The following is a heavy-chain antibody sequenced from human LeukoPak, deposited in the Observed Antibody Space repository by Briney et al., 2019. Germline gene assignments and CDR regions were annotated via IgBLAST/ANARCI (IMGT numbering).Heavy chain of an antibody. CDR3: AKGRLDYYGSGSYPDY. CDR1: GFTFDDYA. CDR2: ISGDGGST. J-gene: IGHJ4*02. D-gene: IGHD3-10*01. V-gene: IGHV3-43*02. Sequence: GGSLRLSCAASGFTFDDYAMHWVRQAPGKGLEWVSLISGDGGSTYYADSVKCRFTISRDNSKNSLYLQMNSLRTEDTALYYCAKGRLDYYGSGSYPDYWGQGTLVTVSS.